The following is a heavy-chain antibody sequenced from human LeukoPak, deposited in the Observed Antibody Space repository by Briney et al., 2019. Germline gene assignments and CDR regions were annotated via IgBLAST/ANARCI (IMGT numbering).Heavy chain of an antibody. J-gene: IGHJ6*02. D-gene: IGHD3-3*01. V-gene: IGHV4-34*01. CDR2: INHSGST. CDR1: GGSFSGYY. CDR3: ARAPDYDFWSGYYLYYYGMDV. Sequence: PETLSLTCAVYGGSFSGYYWSWIRQPPGKGLEWIGEINHSGSTNYNPSLKSRVTISVDTSKNQFSLKLSSVTAADTAVYYCARAPDYDFWSGYYLYYYGMDVWGQGTTVTVSS.